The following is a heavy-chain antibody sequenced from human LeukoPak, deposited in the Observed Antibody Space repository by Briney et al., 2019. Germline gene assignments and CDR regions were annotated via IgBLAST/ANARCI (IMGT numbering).Heavy chain of an antibody. CDR1: GYTFTACY. V-gene: IGHV1-2*02. J-gene: IGHJ4*02. CDR3: AREDFDGGGSYSSAHLDY. D-gene: IGHD3-22*01. Sequence: ASVKVSCKASGYTFTACYIHRVRQAPGQGLQWVAWINPNSGDTHFAQTFQGRVTMTRDTSISTAYMELSRLRSDDTAIYYCAREDFDGGGSYSSAHLDYWGQGAPVTVSS. CDR2: INPNSGDT.